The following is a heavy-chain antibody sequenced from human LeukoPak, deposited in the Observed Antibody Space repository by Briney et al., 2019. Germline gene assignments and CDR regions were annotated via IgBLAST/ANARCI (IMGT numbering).Heavy chain of an antibody. J-gene: IGHJ4*02. V-gene: IGHV3-48*01. CDR2: ISSSSSTI. CDR1: GFTFSSYS. Sequence: GGSLRLSCAASGFTFSSYSMNWVRQAPGKGLEWVSYISSSSSTIYYADSVKGRFTISRDNAENSLYLQMSSLRAEDTAVYYCARDMGYYDSSGYYFWVGSLDYWGQGTLVTVSS. CDR3: ARDMGYYDSSGYYFWVGSLDY. D-gene: IGHD3-22*01.